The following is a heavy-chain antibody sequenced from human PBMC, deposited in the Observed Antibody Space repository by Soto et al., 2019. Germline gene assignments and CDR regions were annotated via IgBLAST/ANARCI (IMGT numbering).Heavy chain of an antibody. D-gene: IGHD4-4*01. CDR1: GGSFSGYY. Sequence: SETLSLTCAVYGGSFSGYYWSWIRQPPGKGLEWIGEINHSGSTNYNPSLKSRVTISVDTSKNQFSLKLSSVTAADTAVYYCARGHRMTTVTTRWFDPWGQGTLVTVSS. V-gene: IGHV4-34*01. J-gene: IGHJ5*02. CDR3: ARGHRMTTVTTRWFDP. CDR2: INHSGST.